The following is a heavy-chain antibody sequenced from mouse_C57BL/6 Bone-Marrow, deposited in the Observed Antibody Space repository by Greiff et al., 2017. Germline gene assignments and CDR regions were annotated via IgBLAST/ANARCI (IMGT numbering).Heavy chain of an antibody. CDR3: TPFITTVVGGNY. J-gene: IGHJ2*01. Sequence: EVQLQQSGAELVRPGASVKLSCTASGFNIKDYYMHWVKQRPEQGLEWIGRIDPEDGDTEYAPKFQGKATMTADTSSNTAYLQLSSLTSEDTAVYYCTPFITTVVGGNYWGQGTTLTVSS. D-gene: IGHD1-1*01. CDR1: GFNIKDYY. CDR2: IDPEDGDT. V-gene: IGHV14-1*01.